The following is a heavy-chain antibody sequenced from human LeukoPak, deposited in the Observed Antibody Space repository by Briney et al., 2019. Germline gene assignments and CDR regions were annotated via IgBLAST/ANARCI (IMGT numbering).Heavy chain of an antibody. J-gene: IGHJ4*02. Sequence: SETLSLTCTVSGGSISTTTYCWGWIRQPPGKGLEWIGSICYSGSTYDNPSLKSRLTISVDTSKNQFSLKLSSVTAADTAVYYCARHLLGSWSPVDYWGQGTLVTVSS. D-gene: IGHD3-10*01. CDR1: GGSISTTTYC. CDR3: ARHLLGSWSPVDY. CDR2: ICYSGST. V-gene: IGHV4-39*01.